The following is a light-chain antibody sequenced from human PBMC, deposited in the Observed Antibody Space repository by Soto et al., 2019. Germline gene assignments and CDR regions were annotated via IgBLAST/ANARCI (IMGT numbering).Light chain of an antibody. V-gene: IGKV2-28*01. Sequence: DIVMTQSPLSLPVSPGEPASISCRSSQSLLNSDGYNYLDWYLQKPGQSPQLLIYLGSSRASGVPDRFSGSGSGTDFTLTISRVEAEDVGFYYCMQALQAPLTFGQGTRVEIK. CDR1: QSLLNSDGYNY. CDR3: MQALQAPLT. CDR2: LGS. J-gene: IGKJ1*01.